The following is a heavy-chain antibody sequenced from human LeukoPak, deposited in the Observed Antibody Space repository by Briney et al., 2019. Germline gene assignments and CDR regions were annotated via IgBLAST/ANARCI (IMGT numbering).Heavy chain of an antibody. CDR1: GYSFTTYG. Sequence: ASVKVPCKTSGYSFTTYGSTWVRQAPGQGLEWMGWISAYNGNTIYAQKFQGRVTMTTDTSTSTAYMELRSLRSDDTAVYYCARDRGKYDSSDDYYYAYYFDYWGQGTLVTVSS. J-gene: IGHJ4*02. CDR2: ISAYNGNT. V-gene: IGHV1-18*01. CDR3: ARDRGKYDSSDDYYYAYYFDY. D-gene: IGHD3-22*01.